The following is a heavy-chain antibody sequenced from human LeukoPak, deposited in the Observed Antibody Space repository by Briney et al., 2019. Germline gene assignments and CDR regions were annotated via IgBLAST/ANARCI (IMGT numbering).Heavy chain of an antibody. D-gene: IGHD6-6*01. V-gene: IGHV3-48*03. J-gene: IGHJ4*02. CDR2: ISSSGSNI. CDR1: GFTFSSYE. CDR3: ARLYSSSSGRALDY. Sequence: GGSLRLSCAASGFTFSSYEMNWVRQAPGKGLEWVSYISSSGSNIYYADSVKGRFTISRDNAKNSLFLQMNSLRAEDTAVYYCARLYSSSSGRALDYWGRGTLVTVSS.